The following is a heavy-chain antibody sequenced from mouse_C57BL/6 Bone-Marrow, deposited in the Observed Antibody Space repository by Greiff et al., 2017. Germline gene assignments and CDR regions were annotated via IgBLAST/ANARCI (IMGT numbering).Heavy chain of an antibody. CDR3: ARGLLPY. D-gene: IGHD1-1*01. CDR1: GYTFTSYW. J-gene: IGHJ3*01. CDR2: IDPSDSYT. Sequence: QVQLQQPGAELVRPGPSVKLSCKASGYTFTSYWMHWVKQRPGQGLEWIGVIDPSDSYTNYNQKFKGKATLTVDTSSSTAYMQLSSLTSEDSAVYYCARGLLPYWGQGTLVTVSA. V-gene: IGHV1-59*01.